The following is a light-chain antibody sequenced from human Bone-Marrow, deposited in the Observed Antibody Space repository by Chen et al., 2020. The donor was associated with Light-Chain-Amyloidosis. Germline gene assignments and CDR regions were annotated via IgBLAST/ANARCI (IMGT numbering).Light chain of an antibody. CDR1: QSISSW. J-gene: IGKJ1*01. Sequence: DLQMTPSPSTLSASVGNRVTITCRASQSISSWLVWDQQKPGKAPKLLSYKASTLESGVPSRFSGSGSGTDFTLTISGLQTDDFATYYCQQFINYAFGQGTKVEIK. CDR3: QQFINYA. CDR2: KAS. V-gene: IGKV1-5*03.